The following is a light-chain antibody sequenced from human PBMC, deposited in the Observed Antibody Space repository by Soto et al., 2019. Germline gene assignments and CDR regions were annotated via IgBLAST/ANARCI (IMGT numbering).Light chain of an antibody. Sequence: EIVMTQSPATLSVSPGEGATLSCMASQTIRTNLAWYQQKPGQAPRLLIYGASARATAIPATFTGSGSGTEFTLTISSLQSEDFVLYYCQQYDNWPYTFGQGTKLEIK. J-gene: IGKJ2*01. CDR2: GAS. CDR3: QQYDNWPYT. V-gene: IGKV3-15*01. CDR1: QTIRTN.